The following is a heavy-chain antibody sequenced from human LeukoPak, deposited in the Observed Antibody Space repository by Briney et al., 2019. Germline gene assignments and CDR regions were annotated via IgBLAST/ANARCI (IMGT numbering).Heavy chain of an antibody. CDR3: AREGGTYYFDY. J-gene: IGHJ4*02. D-gene: IGHD1-26*01. Sequence: PGGSLRLSCAASGLTVSSNYMSWVRQAPGKGLEWVSIIYSGGSTFYAESVKGRFTISRDTSRNTLYLQMNSLRTEDTAVYYCAREGGTYYFDYWGQGTLVTVSS. V-gene: IGHV3-66*02. CDR1: GLTVSSNY. CDR2: IYSGGST.